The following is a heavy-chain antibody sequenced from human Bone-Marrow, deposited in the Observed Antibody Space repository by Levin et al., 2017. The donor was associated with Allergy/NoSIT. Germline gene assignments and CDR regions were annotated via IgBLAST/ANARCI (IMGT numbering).Heavy chain of an antibody. D-gene: IGHD6-13*01. Sequence: GESLKISCGASGFSFNNAWMSWVRQAPGKGLEWVGRIKSNTDGGTAHYAAPVEGRFTISRDDSKNTLYLQMDSLKTEDTAVYFCTNPRPGYTFSWYSHWGQGARVTVSS. CDR3: TNPRPGYTFSWYSH. CDR2: IKSNTDGGTA. CDR1: GFSFNNAW. V-gene: IGHV3-15*01. J-gene: IGHJ4*02.